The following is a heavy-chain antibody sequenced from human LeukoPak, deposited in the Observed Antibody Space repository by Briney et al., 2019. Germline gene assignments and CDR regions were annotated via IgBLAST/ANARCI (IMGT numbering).Heavy chain of an antibody. Sequence: GGSLRLSCAASGFTFDNYAMSWVRQAPGKGLEWVAFIRYDGSNKYYADSVKGRFTISRDNSKNTLYLQMNSLRAEDTAVYYCAKELRFLEWLDAFDIWGQGTMVTVSS. CDR3: AKELRFLEWLDAFDI. D-gene: IGHD3-3*01. CDR1: GFTFDNYA. CDR2: IRYDGSNK. J-gene: IGHJ3*02. V-gene: IGHV3-30*02.